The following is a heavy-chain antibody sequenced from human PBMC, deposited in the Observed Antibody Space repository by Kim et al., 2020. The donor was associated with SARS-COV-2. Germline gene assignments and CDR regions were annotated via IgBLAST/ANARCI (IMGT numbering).Heavy chain of an antibody. D-gene: IGHD3-3*01. Sequence: SETLSLTCTVSGGSISSSIYYWGWIRQPPGKGLEWIGSIYYSGSTYYNPSLKSRVTISVDTSKNQFSLKLSSVTAADTAVYYCARRNPLRAIFGVVIENDAFDIWGQGTMVTVSS. J-gene: IGHJ3*02. CDR3: ARRNPLRAIFGVVIENDAFDI. V-gene: IGHV4-39*01. CDR2: IYYSGST. CDR1: GGSISSSIYY.